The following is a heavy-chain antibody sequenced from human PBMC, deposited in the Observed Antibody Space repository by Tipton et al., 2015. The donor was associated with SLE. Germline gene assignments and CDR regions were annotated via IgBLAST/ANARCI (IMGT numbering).Heavy chain of an antibody. V-gene: IGHV3-15*01. CDR1: GFTFSNAW. J-gene: IGHJ6*03. D-gene: IGHD5-12*01. CDR2: IKSKTDGGTT. Sequence: GSLRLSCAASGFTFSNAWMSWVRQAPGKGLEWVGRIKSKTDGGTTDYAAPVKGRFTISRDDSKNTLYLQMNSLKTEDTAVYYCTTDDSGYDYDYYYYMDVWGKGTTVTVSS. CDR3: TTDDSGYDYDYYYYMDV.